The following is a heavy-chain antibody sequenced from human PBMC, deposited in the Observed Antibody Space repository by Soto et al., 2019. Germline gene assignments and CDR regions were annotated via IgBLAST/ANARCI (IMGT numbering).Heavy chain of an antibody. D-gene: IGHD3-9*01. CDR3: ARDISYYDILTCRDYYYVMAF. V-gene: IGHV4-59*01. J-gene: IGHJ6*02. Sequence: SETLCLTCTVSGGSISSYYWSWIRQPPGKGLEWIGYIYYSGSTNYNPSLKSRVTISVDTSKNQFSLKLSSVTAADTAVYYCARDISYYDILTCRDYYYVMAFWGQGTTVTXSS. CDR1: GGSISSYY. CDR2: IYYSGST.